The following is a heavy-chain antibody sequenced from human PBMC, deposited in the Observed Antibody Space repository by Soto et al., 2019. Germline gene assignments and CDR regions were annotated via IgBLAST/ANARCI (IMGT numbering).Heavy chain of an antibody. V-gene: IGHV4-34*01. D-gene: IGHD6-25*01. J-gene: IGHJ4*02. CDR1: GGSFSGYY. CDR2: INHSGST. CDR3: ARGGWRLRPQGAY. Sequence: SETLSLTCAVYGGSFSGYYWSWIRQPPGKGLEWIGEINHSGSTNYNPSLKSRVTISVDTSKNQFSLKLSSVTAADTAVYYCARGGWRLRPQGAYWGQGTLVTVSS.